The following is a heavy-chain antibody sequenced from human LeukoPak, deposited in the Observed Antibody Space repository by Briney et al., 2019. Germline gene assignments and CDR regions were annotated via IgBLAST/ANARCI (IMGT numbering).Heavy chain of an antibody. V-gene: IGHV4-39*07. CDR2: INHSGST. CDR3: ARWGYNYDY. D-gene: IGHD5-24*01. CDR1: RGSISSSSYY. J-gene: IGHJ4*02. Sequence: SETLSLTCTVSRGSISSSSYYWGWIRQPPGKGLEWIGEINHSGSTNYNPSLKSRVTISVDTSKNQFSLKLSSVTAADTAVYYCARWGYNYDYWGQGTLVTVSS.